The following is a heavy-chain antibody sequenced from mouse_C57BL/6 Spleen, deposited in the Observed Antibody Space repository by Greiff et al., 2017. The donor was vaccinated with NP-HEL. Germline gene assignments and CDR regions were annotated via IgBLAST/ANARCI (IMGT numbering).Heavy chain of an antibody. CDR2: IYPGSGNT. Sequence: VQLQQSGAELVRPGASVKLSCKASGYTFTDYYINWVKQRPGQGLEWIARIYPGSGNTYYNEKFKGKATLTAEKSSSTAYMQLSSLTSEDSAVYFCARGEYGSMDYWGQGTSVTVSS. CDR3: ARGEYGSMDY. J-gene: IGHJ4*01. CDR1: GYTFTDYY. D-gene: IGHD1-2*01. V-gene: IGHV1-76*01.